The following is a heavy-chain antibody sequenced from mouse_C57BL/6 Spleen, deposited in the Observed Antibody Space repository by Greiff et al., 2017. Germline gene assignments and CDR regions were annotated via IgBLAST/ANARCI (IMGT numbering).Heavy chain of an antibody. CDR3: ARSNHLAWFAY. Sequence: EVQGVESGGGLVKPGGSLKLSCAASGFTFSSYAMSWVRQTPEKRLEWVATISDGCSYTYYPDNVKGRFTISRDNAKNNLYLQMSHLKSEDTAMYYCARSNHLAWFAYWGQGTLVTVSA. D-gene: IGHD2-5*01. CDR2: ISDGCSYT. CDR1: GFTFSSYA. V-gene: IGHV5-4*01. J-gene: IGHJ3*01.